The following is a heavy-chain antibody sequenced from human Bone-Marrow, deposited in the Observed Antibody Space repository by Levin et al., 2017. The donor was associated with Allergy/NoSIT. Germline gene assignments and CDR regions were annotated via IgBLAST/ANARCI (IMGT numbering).Heavy chain of an antibody. J-gene: IGHJ5*02. V-gene: IGHV4-39*01. D-gene: IGHD6-19*01. CDR3: ARLFFGSSGWTRQGKNWFDP. Sequence: PSETLSLTCTVSGGSISSSSYYWGWIRQPPGKGLEWIGSIYYSGSTYYNPSLKSRVTISVDTSKNQFSLKLSSVTAADTAVYYCARLFFGSSGWTRQGKNWFDPWGQGTLVTVSS. CDR1: GGSISSSSYY. CDR2: IYYSGST.